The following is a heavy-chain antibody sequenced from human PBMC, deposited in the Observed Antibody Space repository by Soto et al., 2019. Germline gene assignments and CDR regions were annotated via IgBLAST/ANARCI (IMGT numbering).Heavy chain of an antibody. D-gene: IGHD3-22*01. V-gene: IGHV3-53*01. CDR2: IYSGGST. Sequence: GGSLRLSCAASGFAFSGYWMSWVRQAPGKGLEWVSVIYSGGSTYYADSVKGRFTISRDNSKNTLYLQMNSLRAEDTAVYYCARDRVESGYPEYFQHWGQGTLVTVSS. J-gene: IGHJ1*01. CDR3: ARDRVESGYPEYFQH. CDR1: GFAFSGYW.